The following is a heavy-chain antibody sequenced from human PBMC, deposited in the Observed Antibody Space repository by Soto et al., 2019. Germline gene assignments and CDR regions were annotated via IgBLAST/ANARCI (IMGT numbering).Heavy chain of an antibody. D-gene: IGHD4-17*01. V-gene: IGHV3-66*01. CDR1: GPSVSVRF. Sequence: EVQLVESGGGLVQPGGPLRLSCAASGPSVSVRFMAWFRRSPGQGLEWVSLLYGTGDTFDPDSVQGRFASSRDDSKNTVYLPMSNLRAEGTAVYYGAGAHDFGDPFDYWGQGTLVAVSS. J-gene: IGHJ4*02. CDR3: AGAHDFGDPFDY. CDR2: LYGTGDT.